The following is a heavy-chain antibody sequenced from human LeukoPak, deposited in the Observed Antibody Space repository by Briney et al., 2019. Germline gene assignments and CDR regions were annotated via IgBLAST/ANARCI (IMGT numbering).Heavy chain of an antibody. D-gene: IGHD3-9*01. J-gene: IGHJ4*02. V-gene: IGHV4-61*02. Sequence: SETLSLTCTVSGGSISSGSDYWSWVRRPAWKGLEWIGRIYTSGSTNCNPSVKSRVTISVDTSKNQFSLKLSSVTAADTAVYYCASGLRYFDLYSWGQGTLVTVSS. CDR3: ASGLRYFDLYS. CDR2: IYTSGST. CDR1: GGSISSGSDY.